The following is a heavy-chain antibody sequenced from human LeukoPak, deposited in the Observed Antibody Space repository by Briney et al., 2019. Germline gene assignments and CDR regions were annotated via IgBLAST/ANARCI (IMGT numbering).Heavy chain of an antibody. CDR3: AKDVGYSSGWYFDL. V-gene: IGHV3-9*01. J-gene: IGHJ2*01. Sequence: GGSLRLSCAASGFTFDDYAMHWVRQAPGKGLEWVSGISWNSGSIGYADSVKGRFTISRDNAKNSLYLQMNSLRAEDTALYYCAKDVGYSSGWYFDLWGRGTLVTVPS. CDR1: GFTFDDYA. CDR2: ISWNSGSI. D-gene: IGHD6-19*01.